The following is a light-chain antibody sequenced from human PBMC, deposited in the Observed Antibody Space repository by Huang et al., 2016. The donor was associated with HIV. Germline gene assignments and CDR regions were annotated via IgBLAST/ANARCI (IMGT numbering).Light chain of an antibody. J-gene: IGKJ1*01. CDR2: AAS. CDR1: HDLSNY. V-gene: IGKV1-17*03. Sequence: DIQMTQSPSAMSASVGDRVTITCRASHDLSNYLAWFQQKPGQGPKRLIYAASNLQTGVPSRFSGSGSGAEFTLTISSLQPEDFASYYCLQHYTYPWTFGQGTKVEIK. CDR3: LQHYTYPWT.